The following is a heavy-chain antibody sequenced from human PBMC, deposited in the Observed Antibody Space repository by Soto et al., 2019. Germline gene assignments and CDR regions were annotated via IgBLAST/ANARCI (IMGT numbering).Heavy chain of an antibody. Sequence: SVKLSCKACGGTFSSYTISWVRQAPGQGLEWMGRIIPILGIANYAQKFQGRVTITADKSTSTAYMELSSLRSEDTAVYYCARDLVVPAAFNYWGQGTLVTVSS. CDR3: ARDLVVPAAFNY. V-gene: IGHV1-69*04. CDR1: GGTFSSYT. D-gene: IGHD2-2*01. CDR2: IIPILGIA. J-gene: IGHJ4*02.